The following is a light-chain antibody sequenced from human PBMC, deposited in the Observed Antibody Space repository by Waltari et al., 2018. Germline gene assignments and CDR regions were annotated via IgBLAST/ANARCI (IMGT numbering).Light chain of an antibody. CDR1: QGISSY. Sequence: QLTQSPSPLSASVGDRVTITCRASQGISSYLAWYQQKPGKAPKLLIYAASTLQSGVPSRFSGSGSGTDFTLTISSLQPEDFATYYCQQLNSYPRGLFTFGPGTKVDIK. CDR3: QQLNSYPRGLFT. V-gene: IGKV1-9*01. J-gene: IGKJ3*01. CDR2: AAS.